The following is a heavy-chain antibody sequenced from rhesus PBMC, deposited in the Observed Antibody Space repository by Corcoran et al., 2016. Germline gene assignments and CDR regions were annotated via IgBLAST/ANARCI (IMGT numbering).Heavy chain of an antibody. V-gene: IGHV3-8*01. CDR1: GFSLSGYS. CDR3: AKEVVGRGYFDC. CDR2: INPDGRTT. Sequence: EVQLVESGGGLVQPGGSLRLSCTGSGFSLSGYSMYWVRQAQGKGLGWVSTINPDGRTTWYLDSVKGRFTMSKENAKNTLYLQMDSLRTEDTAVYYCAKEVVGRGYFDCWGQGVLVTVSS. J-gene: IGHJ4*01. D-gene: IGHD3-16*01.